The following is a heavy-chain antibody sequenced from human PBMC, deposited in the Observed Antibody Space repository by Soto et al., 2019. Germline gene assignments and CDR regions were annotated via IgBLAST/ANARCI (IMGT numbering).Heavy chain of an antibody. CDR1: GDSIRSSTYQ. CDR3: ARAPPYSSGWPFDY. CDR2: AYYSEST. D-gene: IGHD6-19*01. V-gene: IGHV4-39*02. Sequence: SLTCTVSGDSIRSSTYQWGWIRQPPGRGLEWIGSAYYSESTYYNPSLKSRVTIPVDTSKNQFSLQLNSVTPEDTAVYYCARAPPYSSGWPFDYWGQGTLVTVSS. J-gene: IGHJ4*02.